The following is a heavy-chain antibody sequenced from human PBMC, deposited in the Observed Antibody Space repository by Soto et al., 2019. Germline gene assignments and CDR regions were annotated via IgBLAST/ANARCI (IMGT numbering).Heavy chain of an antibody. CDR3: ARGNTILWFGELLPHYFDY. Sequence: QVQLQESGPGLVKPSETLSLTCTVSGGSVSSGSYYWSWIRQPPGKGLEWIGYIYYSGSTNYNPSLKSRVTISVDTSKNQFSLKLSSVTAADTAVYYCARGNTILWFGELLPHYFDYWGQGTLVTVSS. CDR2: IYYSGST. D-gene: IGHD3-10*01. V-gene: IGHV4-61*01. CDR1: GGSVSSGSYY. J-gene: IGHJ4*02.